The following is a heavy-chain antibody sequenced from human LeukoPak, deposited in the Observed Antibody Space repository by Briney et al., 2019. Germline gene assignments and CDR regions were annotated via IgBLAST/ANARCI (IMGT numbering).Heavy chain of an antibody. V-gene: IGHV1-46*01. CDR1: GYTFTSYY. CDR2: INPNGGST. D-gene: IGHD3-9*01. J-gene: IGHJ6*02. Sequence: ASVKVSCKASGYTFTSYYMHWVRQAPGQGLEWMGIINPNGGSTSYGQRFEGRVTMNRGTSTNIVYMELSSLRSEDTAVYYCARGTGYFETGLVKYKYYGMDVWGQGTTVTVSS. CDR3: ARGTGYFETGLVKYKYYGMDV.